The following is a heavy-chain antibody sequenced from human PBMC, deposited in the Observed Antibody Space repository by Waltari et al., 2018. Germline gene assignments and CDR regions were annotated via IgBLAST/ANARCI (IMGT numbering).Heavy chain of an antibody. CDR3: ARDHTRKDRFLDL. CDR2: ISSTSTYI. Sequence: EVQLVESGGGLVKPGGSPRLSCVASGFTLTNFSMNWVRRAPGKGLEWVSSISSTSTYIYYGDSVKGRFTISRDNAKKSVYLQLSGLRAEDTAIYYCARDHTRKDRFLDLWGQGTLVTVSS. CDR1: GFTLTNFS. J-gene: IGHJ4*02. D-gene: IGHD3-3*01. V-gene: IGHV3-21*01.